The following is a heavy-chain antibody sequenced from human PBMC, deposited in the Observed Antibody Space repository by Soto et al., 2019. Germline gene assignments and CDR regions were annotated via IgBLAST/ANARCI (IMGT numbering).Heavy chain of an antibody. V-gene: IGHV1-69*01. CDR1: GGTFSSYA. Sequence: QVQLVQSGAEVKKPGSSVKVSCKASGGTFSSYAISWVRQAPGQGLEWMGGIIPIFGTANYAQKFQGRVTITADESTSTAYMELSSLRSEDMAVYYCVTHYDSSGYYAFDIWGKGTMVTVSS. J-gene: IGHJ3*02. D-gene: IGHD3-22*01. CDR3: VTHYDSSGYYAFDI. CDR2: IIPIFGTA.